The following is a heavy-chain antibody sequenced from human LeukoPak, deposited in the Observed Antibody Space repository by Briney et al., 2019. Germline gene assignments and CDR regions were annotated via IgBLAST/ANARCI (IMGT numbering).Heavy chain of an antibody. V-gene: IGHV4-39*01. D-gene: IGHD3-10*01. CDR1: GGSISSSSYY. CDR2: IYYSGST. J-gene: IGHJ6*03. CDR3: ARLYGSGSYYLANYYYMDV. Sequence: SETLSLTCTVSGGSISSSSYYWGWIRQPPGKGLEWIGSIYYSGSTYYNPSLKSRVTISVDTSKNQFSLKLSSVTAADTAVYYCARLYGSGSYYLANYYYMDVWGKGTTVTVSS.